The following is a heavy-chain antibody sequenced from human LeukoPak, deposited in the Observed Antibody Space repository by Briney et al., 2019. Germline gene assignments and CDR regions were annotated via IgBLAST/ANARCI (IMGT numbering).Heavy chain of an antibody. CDR3: ARVDSSGYYYIDAFDI. V-gene: IGHV3-48*01. Sequence: GGSLRLSCAASGFTFSDYSMNWVRQAPGKGLEWVSYIGIDSGNTNYADSVKGRFTISGDKAKNSLYLQMNSLRAEDTAVYYCARVDSSGYYYIDAFDIWGQGTMVTVSS. D-gene: IGHD3-22*01. CDR2: IGIDSGNT. CDR1: GFTFSDYS. J-gene: IGHJ3*02.